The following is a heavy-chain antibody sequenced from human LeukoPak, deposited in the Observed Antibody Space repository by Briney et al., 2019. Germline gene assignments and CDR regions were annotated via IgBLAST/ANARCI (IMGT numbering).Heavy chain of an antibody. V-gene: IGHV3-7*01. J-gene: IGHJ6*03. D-gene: IGHD2-2*01. CDR2: IKQDGSEK. Sequence: GGSLRLSCAASGFTFSSYWMSWVRQAPGKGLEWVANIKQDGSEKYYVDSVKGRFTISRDNAKNSLYLQMNSLRAEDTAVYYCARSPHFCSSTSCHQPVYYYYYMDVWGKGTTVTVSS. CDR3: ARSPHFCSSTSCHQPVYYYYYMDV. CDR1: GFTFSSYW.